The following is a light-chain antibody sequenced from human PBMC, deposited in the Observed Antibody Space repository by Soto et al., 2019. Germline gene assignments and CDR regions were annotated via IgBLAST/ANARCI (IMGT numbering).Light chain of an antibody. CDR2: HAS. CDR3: QHYNSYPST. CDR1: QTINNW. V-gene: IGKV1-5*01. J-gene: IGKJ1*01. Sequence: DIQMTQSPSTLSASIGDRVTITCRASQTINNWLAWYQQKPGKAPNLLIYHASNLETGVPSRFSGSAFGTEFTLTISGLQRDECATYYCQHYNSYPSTFGQGKKVEIK.